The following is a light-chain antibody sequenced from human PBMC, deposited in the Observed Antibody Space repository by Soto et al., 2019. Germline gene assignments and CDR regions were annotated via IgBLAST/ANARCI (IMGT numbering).Light chain of an antibody. V-gene: IGKV3-15*01. CDR2: GAS. J-gene: IGKJ3*01. CDR1: QSVSSN. Sequence: EIVMTQSPATLSVSPGERATLSCRASQSVSSNLAWYQQRPGQAPRLLLYGASARATGIPARFSGSGSGTEFTLTISSLQSEDFAVYYCQQYNKWPEFTFGPGTRV. CDR3: QQYNKWPEFT.